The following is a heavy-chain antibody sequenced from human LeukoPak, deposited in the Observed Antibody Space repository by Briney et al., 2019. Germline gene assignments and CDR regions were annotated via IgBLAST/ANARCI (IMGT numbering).Heavy chain of an antibody. CDR3: ARVVRRNWFDP. V-gene: IGHV1-18*04. D-gene: IGHD2-2*01. J-gene: IGHJ5*02. Sequence: ASVKVSCKASGYTFTRYYMHWVRQAPGQGLEWMGWISAYNGNTNYAQKLKGRVTMTTDTSTSTAYMELRSLRSDDTAVYYCARVVRRNWFDPWGQGTLVTVSS. CDR2: ISAYNGNT. CDR1: GYTFTRYY.